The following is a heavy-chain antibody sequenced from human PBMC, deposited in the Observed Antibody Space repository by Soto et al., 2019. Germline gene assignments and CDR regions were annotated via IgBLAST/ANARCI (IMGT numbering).Heavy chain of an antibody. D-gene: IGHD3-10*01. Sequence: GALRLSCAASGFTFSSYGMHWVRQAPGKGLEWVAVIWYDGSNKYYADSVKGRFTISRDNSKNTLYLQMNSLRAEDTAVYYCARVNTYYYGSGSSSPYYYGMDVWGQGTTVTVSS. J-gene: IGHJ6*02. V-gene: IGHV3-33*01. CDR2: IWYDGSNK. CDR3: ARVNTYYYGSGSSSPYYYGMDV. CDR1: GFTFSSYG.